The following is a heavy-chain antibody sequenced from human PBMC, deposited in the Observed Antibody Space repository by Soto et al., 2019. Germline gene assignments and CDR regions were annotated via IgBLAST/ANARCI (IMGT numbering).Heavy chain of an antibody. J-gene: IGHJ4*02. V-gene: IGHV1-18*01. CDR1: GYTFTSYG. D-gene: IGHD2-15*01. CDR3: ARGTGYCSGGSCYVASPFDY. CDR2: ISAYNGNT. Sequence: ASVKVSCKASGYTFTSYGISCVRQAPGQGLEWMGWISAYNGNTNYAQKLQGRVTMTTDTSTSTAYMELRSLRSDDTAVYYCARGTGYCSGGSCYVASPFDYWGQGTLVTVSS.